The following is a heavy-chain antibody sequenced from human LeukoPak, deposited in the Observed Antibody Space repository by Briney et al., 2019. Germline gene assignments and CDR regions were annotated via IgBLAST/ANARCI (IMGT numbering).Heavy chain of an antibody. J-gene: IGHJ3*02. D-gene: IGHD3-22*01. CDR2: ISGSGGST. CDR3: AKSRADSSGYYRHAFDI. V-gene: IGHV3-23*01. Sequence: GGSLRLSCAASGFTFSSYAMSWVRQAPGKGLEWVSAISGSGGSTYYADSVKGRFTISRDNSKNTLYLQMNSLRAEDTAVYYCAKSRADSSGYYRHAFDIWGQGTMVTVSS. CDR1: GFTFSSYA.